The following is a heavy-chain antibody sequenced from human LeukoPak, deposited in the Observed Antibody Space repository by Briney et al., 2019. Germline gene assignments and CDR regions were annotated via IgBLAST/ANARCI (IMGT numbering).Heavy chain of an antibody. V-gene: IGHV4-30-4*01. CDR3: ARHSYYGSGSHFGLDY. D-gene: IGHD3-10*01. CDR1: GGSISSGDYY. CDR2: IYYSGST. Sequence: SQTLSLTCTVSGGSISSGDYYWSWIRQPPGKGLEWIGYIYYSGSTYYNPSLKSRVTISVDTSKNQFSLKLSSVTAADTAVYYCARHSYYGSGSHFGLDYWGQGTLVTVSS. J-gene: IGHJ4*02.